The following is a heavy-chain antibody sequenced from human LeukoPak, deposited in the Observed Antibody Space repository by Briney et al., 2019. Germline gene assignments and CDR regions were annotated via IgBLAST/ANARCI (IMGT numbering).Heavy chain of an antibody. CDR3: AGAWVACQGIYY. D-gene: IGHD4/OR15-4a*01. J-gene: IGHJ4*02. CDR2: ISSFGGRT. CDR1: GFNFTSYL. V-gene: IGHV3-23*01. Sequence: GGSLRLSCAASGFNFTSYLMTWVRQAPGKGLEWVSGISSFGGRTYYADSVKGRFTISRDNSKNTLYLQMSSLRADDTAVYYCAGAWVACQGIYYWGQGTLVTVSS.